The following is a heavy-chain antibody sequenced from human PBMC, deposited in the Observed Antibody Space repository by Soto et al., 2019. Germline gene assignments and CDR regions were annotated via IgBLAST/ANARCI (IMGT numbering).Heavy chain of an antibody. CDR2: ISPYNGNT. D-gene: IGHD3-22*01. Sequence: QVQLVQSGAEVKKPGASVKVSCKASGYTFTSYGISWVRQAPGQGLEWMGWISPYNGNTNYAQKLQGRVTMTTDTPTSTGYMELRSLRSDDTAVYYCAKMTYYYDKSAYNENLFDPWGQGSLVTVSS. V-gene: IGHV1-18*01. CDR3: AKMTYYYDKSAYNENLFDP. J-gene: IGHJ5*02. CDR1: GYTFTSYG.